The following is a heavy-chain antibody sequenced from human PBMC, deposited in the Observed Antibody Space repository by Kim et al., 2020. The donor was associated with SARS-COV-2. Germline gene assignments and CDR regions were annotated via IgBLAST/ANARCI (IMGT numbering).Heavy chain of an antibody. J-gene: IGHJ6*02. Sequence: GRSLRLSCAASGFTFRSYAMHWVRQAPGKGLEWVALISYDGSNKYYADSVKGRFTISRDNSKNTLYLQMNSLRAEDTAVYYCTRSDSSGSGMDVWGQGTTVTVSS. CDR3: TRSDSSGSGMDV. V-gene: IGHV3-30-3*01. CDR1: GFTFRSYA. D-gene: IGHD3-22*01. CDR2: ISYDGSNK.